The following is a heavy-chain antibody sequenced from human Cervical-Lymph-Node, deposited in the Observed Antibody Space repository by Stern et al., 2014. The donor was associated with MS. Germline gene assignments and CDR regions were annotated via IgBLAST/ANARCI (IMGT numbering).Heavy chain of an antibody. V-gene: IGHV5-51*03. CDR1: ENSFTSHW. J-gene: IGHJ4*02. D-gene: IGHD2-2*03. CDR3: ARLSMSWIDSWVIS. Sequence: VQLVQSGAGLIRPGESLQISCQGSENSFTSHWIGWVRQMPGKGLEWMGIIYHGDSATSYRPSFQGQVTISADKSMNPAYLHWSGLKASDNGVYYCARLSMSWIDSWVISWGQGTLVTVSA. CDR2: IYHGDSAT.